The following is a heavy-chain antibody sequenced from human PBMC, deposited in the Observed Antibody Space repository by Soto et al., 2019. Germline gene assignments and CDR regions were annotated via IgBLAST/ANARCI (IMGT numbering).Heavy chain of an antibody. D-gene: IGHD2-2*01. J-gene: IGHJ3*02. Sequence: GSLRLSCAASGFTFSSYSMNWVRQAPGKGLEWVSSISSSSSYIYYADSVKGRFTISRDNAKNSLYLQMNSLRAEDTAVYYCAKGGPESEYAVYAFDIWGQGTMVTVSS. CDR2: ISSSSSYI. V-gene: IGHV3-21*04. CDR3: AKGGPESEYAVYAFDI. CDR1: GFTFSSYS.